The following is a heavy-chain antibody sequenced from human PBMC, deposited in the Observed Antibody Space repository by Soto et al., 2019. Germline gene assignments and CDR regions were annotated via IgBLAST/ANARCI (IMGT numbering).Heavy chain of an antibody. V-gene: IGHV3-7*01. CDR1: GFTFSSYW. J-gene: IGHJ4*02. CDR2: IKQDGSEK. CDR3: ARRSYDYGDYWYFDY. D-gene: IGHD4-17*01. Sequence: GGSLRLSCAASGFTFSSYWMSWVRQAPGKGLEWVANIKQDGSEKYYVDSVKGRFTISRDNAKNSLYLQMNSLRAEDTAVYYCARRSYDYGDYWYFDYWGQGTLVTVSS.